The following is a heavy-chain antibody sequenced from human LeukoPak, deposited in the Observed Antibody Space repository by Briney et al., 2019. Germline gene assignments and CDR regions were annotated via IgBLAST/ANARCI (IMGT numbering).Heavy chain of an antibody. CDR2: ISSSGSTI. J-gene: IGHJ6*02. CDR3: ARDYCSSTSCYSPGMDV. D-gene: IGHD2-2*02. V-gene: IGHV3-48*03. CDR1: GFTFSSYE. Sequence: GGSPRLSCAASGFTFSSYEMNWVRQAPGKGLEWVSYISSSGSTINYADSVKGRFTISRDNAKNSLYLQMNSLRAEDTAVYYCARDYCSSTSCYSPGMDVWGQGTTVTVSS.